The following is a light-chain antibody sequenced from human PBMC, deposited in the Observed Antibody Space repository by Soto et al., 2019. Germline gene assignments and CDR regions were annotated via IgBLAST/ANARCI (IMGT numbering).Light chain of an antibody. J-gene: IGKJ1*01. V-gene: IGKV1-5*01. CDR1: QSISSW. Sequence: DIQMTQSPSTLSTAVGDRVTITCRASQSISSWLAWYQQKPGKAPKLLIYDASSLEGGVPSKFSGSGSGTEFTLTISNQQPDDFATYYCQQYSSYWTFGQGTKVEIK. CDR3: QQYSSYWT. CDR2: DAS.